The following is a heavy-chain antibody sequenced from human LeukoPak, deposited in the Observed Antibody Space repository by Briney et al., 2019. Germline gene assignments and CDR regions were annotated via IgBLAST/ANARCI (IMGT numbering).Heavy chain of an antibody. CDR1: GYTFTSYE. CDR2: MNPNSGNT. J-gene: IGHJ4*02. Sequence: ASVKVSCKASGYTFTSYEINWVRQATGQGLEWMGWMNPNSGNTGYAQKFQGRVTMTRNTSISTAYMELSSLRSEDTAVYYCARVQGIAAAATGYWGQGTLVTVSS. D-gene: IGHD6-13*01. V-gene: IGHV1-8*01. CDR3: ARVQGIAAAATGY.